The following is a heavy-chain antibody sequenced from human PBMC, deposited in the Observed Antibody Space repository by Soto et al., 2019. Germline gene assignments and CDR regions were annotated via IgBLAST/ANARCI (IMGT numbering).Heavy chain of an antibody. CDR1: GYTFTGYY. Sequence: ASVKVSCKASGYTFTGYYMHWVRQAPGQRLEWMGWINPNSGGTNYAQKFQGWVTMTRDTSISTAYMELSRLRSDDTAVYYCARDAIDSSGYFPAGPDAYDFWAQGTMVTVSS. CDR2: INPNSGGT. D-gene: IGHD3-22*01. J-gene: IGHJ3*01. V-gene: IGHV1-2*04. CDR3: ARDAIDSSGYFPAGPDAYDF.